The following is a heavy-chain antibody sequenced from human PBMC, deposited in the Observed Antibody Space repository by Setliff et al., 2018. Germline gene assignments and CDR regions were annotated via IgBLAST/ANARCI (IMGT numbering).Heavy chain of an antibody. D-gene: IGHD6-13*01. CDR2: ISRSSTYI. J-gene: IGHJ3*02. V-gene: IGHV3-21*01. CDR1: GFTFSTHS. Sequence: PGGSLRLSCAASGFTFSTHSMNWVRQAPGKGLEWVSSISRSSTYINYADSMKGRFTISRDNAKNSLYLQMNSLRAEDTAVYYCASAGHSGSWFPFDAFHIWGQGTMVTVSS. CDR3: ASAGHSGSWFPFDAFHI.